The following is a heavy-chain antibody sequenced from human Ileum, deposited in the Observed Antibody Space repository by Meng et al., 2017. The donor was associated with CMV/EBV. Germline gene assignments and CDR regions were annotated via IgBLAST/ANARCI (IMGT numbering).Heavy chain of an antibody. CDR3: ARIFCATTDCYYDY. CDR2: INSDGSST. D-gene: IGHD1-26*01. CDR1: GFTFSNYW. V-gene: IGHV3-74*01. J-gene: IGHJ4*02. Sequence: GESLKISCAASGFTFSNYWMHWVRQAPGKGLVWVSAINSDGSSTFYADPVKGRFTISRDNAENTLYLQMHSLRAEDTAVYYCARIFCATTDCYYDYWGRGTLVTVSS.